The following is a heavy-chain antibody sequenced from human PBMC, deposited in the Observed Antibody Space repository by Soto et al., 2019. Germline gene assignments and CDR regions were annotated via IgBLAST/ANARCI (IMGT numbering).Heavy chain of an antibody. D-gene: IGHD3-3*02. CDR1: GGSLISESHY. Sequence: SETLSLTCTVSGGSLISESHYWSWIRRPPGKGLEWIGYIYYSGGGTTNYNPSLKGRVTISIDTSKNQFSLKLSSVTAADTAVYYCARDKVDFSRILDYWGQGTLVTVSS. V-gene: IGHV4-61*01. CDR3: ARDKVDFSRILDY. J-gene: IGHJ4*02. CDR2: IYYSGGGTT.